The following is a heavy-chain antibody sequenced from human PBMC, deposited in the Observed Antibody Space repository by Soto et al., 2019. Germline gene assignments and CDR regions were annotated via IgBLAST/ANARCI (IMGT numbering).Heavy chain of an antibody. D-gene: IGHD4-17*01. J-gene: IGHJ4*02. CDR2: IYYSGST. V-gene: IGHV4-59*01. CDR1: GGSISSYY. CDR3: ARSNDYGDFFFDY. Sequence: SETLSLTCTVSGGSISSYYWSWIRQPPGKGLEWIAYIYYSGSTNHNPSLKSRVTILADTSKNQFSLKLTSVTAADTAVYYCARSNDYGDFFFDYWGQGTLVTVSS.